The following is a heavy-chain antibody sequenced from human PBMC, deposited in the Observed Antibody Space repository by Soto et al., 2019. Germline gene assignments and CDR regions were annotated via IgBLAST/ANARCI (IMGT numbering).Heavy chain of an antibody. CDR2: IYYSGST. J-gene: IGHJ4*02. D-gene: IGHD1-26*01. CDR3: ARDGGYGSPSFDY. CDR1: GGSISSGGYY. Sequence: PSETLSLTCTVAGGSISSGGYYWSWIRQHPGKGLEWIGYIYYSGSTYYNPSLKSRVTISVDTSKNQFSLKLSSVTAADTAVYYCARDGGYGSPSFDYWGQGTLVTVSS. V-gene: IGHV4-31*03.